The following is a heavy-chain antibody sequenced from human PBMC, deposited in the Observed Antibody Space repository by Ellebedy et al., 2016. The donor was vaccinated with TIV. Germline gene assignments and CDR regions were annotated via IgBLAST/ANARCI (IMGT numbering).Heavy chain of an antibody. CDR3: ARDSSGWSRDY. J-gene: IGHJ4*02. D-gene: IGHD6-19*01. V-gene: IGHV3-7*01. Sequence: GESLKISCAASGFIFSAYSMTWVRQAPGKGLEWVATIEQDGSAEYYVDSVKGRFTVSKDNTKNSVSLQMSSLKADDSGVYYCARDSSGWSRDYWGQGTQVTVSS. CDR1: GFIFSAYS. CDR2: IEQDGSAE.